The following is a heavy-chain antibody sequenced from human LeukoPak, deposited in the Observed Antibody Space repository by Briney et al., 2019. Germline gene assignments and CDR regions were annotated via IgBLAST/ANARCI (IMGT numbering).Heavy chain of an antibody. J-gene: IGHJ4*02. V-gene: IGHV4-31*03. Sequence: PSQTLSLTCTVSGGSISSGGYYWSWIRQHPGKGLEWIGYIYYSGSTYYNPSLKSRVTISVDTSKNQFSLKLSSVTAADTAVYYCARGMEHYDSSGPYYFDYWGQGTLVTVSS. CDR1: GGSISSGGYY. CDR3: ARGMEHYDSSGPYYFDY. D-gene: IGHD3-22*01. CDR2: IYYSGST.